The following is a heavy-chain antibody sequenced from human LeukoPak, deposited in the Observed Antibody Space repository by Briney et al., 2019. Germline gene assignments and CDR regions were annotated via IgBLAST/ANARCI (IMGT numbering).Heavy chain of an antibody. D-gene: IGHD2-15*01. Sequence: SETLSLTCAVYGGSFSGYYWSWIRQPPGKGLEWIGEINHSGSTNYNPSLKSRVTISVDTSKNQFSLKLSSVTAADTAVYYCARGVCSGGSCLDYWGQGTPVTVSS. J-gene: IGHJ4*02. CDR2: INHSGST. V-gene: IGHV4-34*01. CDR1: GGSFSGYY. CDR3: ARGVCSGGSCLDY.